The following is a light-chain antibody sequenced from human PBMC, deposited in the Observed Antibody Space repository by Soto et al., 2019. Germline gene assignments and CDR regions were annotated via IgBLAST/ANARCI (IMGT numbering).Light chain of an antibody. CDR3: SSYTSNSTVV. CDR1: SSDVGGYNY. V-gene: IGLV2-14*01. CDR2: DVS. J-gene: IGLJ2*01. Sequence: QSALTQPASVSGSPGQSITISCTGTSSDVGGYNYVSWYQQHPGKAPKLMIYDVSNRPSGVSNRFSGPKSGNTASLTISGLQAEDEAHYYCSSYTSNSTVVFGGGTKLTVL.